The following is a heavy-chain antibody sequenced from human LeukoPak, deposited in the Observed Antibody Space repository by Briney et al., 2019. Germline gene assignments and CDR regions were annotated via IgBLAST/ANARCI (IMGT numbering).Heavy chain of an antibody. V-gene: IGHV3-7*01. J-gene: IGHJ4*02. D-gene: IGHD3-22*01. CDR1: GFTYRDYW. CDR2: INQDGSDN. Sequence: GGSLRLSHAASGFTYRDYWMTWVRQPPPKGVEWVANINQDGSDNNYVDSVKGRFTISRDKAKNSLYLQMYSLRADDTAVYYCARDLRVESGPYYAGDYWGQGTLVTVSS. CDR3: ARDLRVESGPYYAGDY.